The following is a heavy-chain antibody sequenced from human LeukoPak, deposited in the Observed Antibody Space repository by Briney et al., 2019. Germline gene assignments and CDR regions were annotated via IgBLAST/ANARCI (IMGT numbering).Heavy chain of an antibody. CDR2: INPNSGGT. D-gene: IGHD6-19*01. J-gene: IGHJ4*02. CDR3: ARDQVLYSSGWYASVEIDY. Sequence: ASVKVSCKASGYTFNGYYMHWVRQAPGQGLEWMGWINPNSGGTNYAQKFQGRVTMTRDTSISTAYMELSRLRSDDTAVYYCARDQVLYSSGWYASVEIDYWGQGTLVTVSS. CDR1: GYTFNGYY. V-gene: IGHV1-2*02.